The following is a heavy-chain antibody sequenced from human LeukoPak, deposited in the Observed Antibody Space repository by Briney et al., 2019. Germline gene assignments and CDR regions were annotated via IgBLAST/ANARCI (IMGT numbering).Heavy chain of an antibody. V-gene: IGHV1-2*04. Sequence: GASVKVSCKASGYTFTSYDINWVRQATGQGLEWMGWMNPNSGGTNYAQKFQGWVTMTRDTSISTAYMELSRLRSDDTAVYYCARGPLLDYGSGSEGMDVWGQGTTVTVSS. D-gene: IGHD3-10*01. CDR3: ARGPLLDYGSGSEGMDV. CDR2: MNPNSGGT. CDR1: GYTFTSYD. J-gene: IGHJ6*02.